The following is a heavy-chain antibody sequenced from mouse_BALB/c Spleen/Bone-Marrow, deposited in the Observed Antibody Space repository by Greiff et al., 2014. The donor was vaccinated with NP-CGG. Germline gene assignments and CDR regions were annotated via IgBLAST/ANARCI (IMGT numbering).Heavy chain of an antibody. CDR2: IRNKPNGYTT. V-gene: IGHV7-3*02. CDR3: ARDYSGYFDF. J-gene: IGHJ2*01. D-gene: IGHD5-1*01. Sequence: DVMLVESGGGLVQPGGSLRLSYTTSGFTFTDYFMTWVRQPPGKALEWLGFIRNKPNGYTTEYNPSVKGRFTISRDNSQGILYLQMNTLRAEDSAIYYCARDYSGYFDFWGQGTTLTVSS. CDR1: GFTFTDYF.